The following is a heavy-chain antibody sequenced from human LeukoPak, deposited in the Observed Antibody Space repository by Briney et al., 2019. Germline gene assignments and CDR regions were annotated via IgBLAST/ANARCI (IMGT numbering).Heavy chain of an antibody. J-gene: IGHJ4*02. CDR1: GCTFSSYG. CDR3: ARDSKVAAGSGFDY. Sequence: GASVKVSCKASGCTFSSYGISWVRQAPGQGPEWMGWLSGYDGNTNYAQKVQGRVTLTTDTSTSTAYMELRSLRSDDTAFYYCARDSKVAAGSGFDYWGQGTLVTVSS. V-gene: IGHV1-18*01. CDR2: LSGYDGNT. D-gene: IGHD6-13*01.